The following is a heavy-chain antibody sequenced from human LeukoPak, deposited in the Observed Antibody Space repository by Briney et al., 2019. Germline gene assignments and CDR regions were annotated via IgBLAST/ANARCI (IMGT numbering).Heavy chain of an antibody. CDR2: ISAYNGNT. D-gene: IGHD2-2*01. V-gene: IGHV1-18*01. CDR1: GYTFTSYG. J-gene: IGHJ4*02. CDR3: ARDGLGYCSSTSCSYFDY. Sequence: ASVKVSCKASGYTFTSYGISWVRQAPGQGLEWMGWISAYNGNTNYAQKLQGRVTMTTDTSTSTAYMELRSLRSDDTAVYYCARDGLGYCSSTSCSYFDYWGQGTLVTASS.